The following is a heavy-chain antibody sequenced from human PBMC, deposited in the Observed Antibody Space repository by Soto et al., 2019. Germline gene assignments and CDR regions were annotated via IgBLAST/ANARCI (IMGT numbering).Heavy chain of an antibody. V-gene: IGHV1-3*01. Sequence: ASVKVSCKASGYTFTSYAMHWVRQAPGQRLEWMGWINAGNGNTKYSQKFQGRVTITRDTSASTAYMELSSLRSEDTAVYYCAIGRVGSIVVVPAAPHDAFDIWGQGTMVTVSS. J-gene: IGHJ3*02. CDR1: GYTFTSYA. D-gene: IGHD2-2*01. CDR3: AIGRVGSIVVVPAAPHDAFDI. CDR2: INAGNGNT.